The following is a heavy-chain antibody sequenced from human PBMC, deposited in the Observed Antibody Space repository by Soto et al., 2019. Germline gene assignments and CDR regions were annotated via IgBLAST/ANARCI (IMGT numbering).Heavy chain of an antibody. CDR3: ARRTLGMDV. CDR1: SGSITSSNW. V-gene: IGHV4-4*02. J-gene: IGHJ6*02. D-gene: IGHD2-8*01. CDR2: IFHNGNT. Sequence: QVQLQESGPGLVKPSGTLSLTCAVSSGSITSSNWWSWVRQPPGKGLAWIGEIFHNGNTYYNPSLKSRVTISVDTSKNQFSVNLRSVTAADTAVYYWARRTLGMDVWGQGTMVTVSS.